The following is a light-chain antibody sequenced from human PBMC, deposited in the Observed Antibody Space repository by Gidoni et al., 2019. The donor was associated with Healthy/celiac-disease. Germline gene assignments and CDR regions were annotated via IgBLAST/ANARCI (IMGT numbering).Light chain of an antibody. V-gene: IGKV1-17*01. Sequence: DIQMTQSPSSLSASVGDRVTITCRASQGISTDLGWYQQKPGKAPKRLIYAASSLQSGVPSRFSGSGAGTEYTLTISSRQPEEFATYYHLQHNSDPQLTFGEGTKVEIK. J-gene: IGKJ4*01. CDR3: LQHNSDPQLT. CDR2: AAS. CDR1: QGISTD.